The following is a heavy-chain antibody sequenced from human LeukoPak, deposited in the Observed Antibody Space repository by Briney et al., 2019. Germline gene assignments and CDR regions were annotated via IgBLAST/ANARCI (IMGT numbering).Heavy chain of an antibody. CDR1: GGSISSGGYY. V-gene: IGHV4-31*03. J-gene: IGHJ4*02. CDR2: IYYSGST. D-gene: IGHD3-9*01. Sequence: SETLSLTCTVSGGSISSGGYYWSWIRQHPGKGLEWIGYIYYSGSTYYNPSLKSRVTISVDTSKNQFSLKLSSVTAADTAVYYCAREGDDILTAAFDYWGQGTLVTVSS. CDR3: AREGDDILTAAFDY.